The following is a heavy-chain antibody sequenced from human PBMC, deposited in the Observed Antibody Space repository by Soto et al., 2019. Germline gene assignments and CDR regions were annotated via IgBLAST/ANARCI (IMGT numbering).Heavy chain of an antibody. CDR1: GFDFTYYA. Sequence: QVQLVESGGGAVQPGESLRLSCVASGFDFTYYAMHWVRQAPGKGLESVAVMSSDGSKIHHTDSVKGRFTISRDNSKNTLXLXMNXXXKEXXAVYFCAKDEGVGGTLGLFDYWGQGTLVSVSS. CDR2: MSSDGSKI. V-gene: IGHV3-30*18. J-gene: IGHJ4*02. CDR3: AKDEGVGGTLGLFDY. D-gene: IGHD1-26*01.